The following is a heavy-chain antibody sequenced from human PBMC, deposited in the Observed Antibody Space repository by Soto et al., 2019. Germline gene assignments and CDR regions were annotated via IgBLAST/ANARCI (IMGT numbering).Heavy chain of an antibody. D-gene: IGHD5-12*01. CDR1: GFTFGDYA. J-gene: IGHJ4*02. V-gene: IGHV3-49*04. Sequence: GGSLRLSCTASGFTFGDYAMSWVRQAPGKGLEWVGFIRSKASGGTTEYAASVKGRFTISRDDSKSIAYLQMNSLKTEDTAVYYCARGNTGYGNFDSWGQGTLVTVSS. CDR2: IRSKASGGTT. CDR3: ARGNTGYGNFDS.